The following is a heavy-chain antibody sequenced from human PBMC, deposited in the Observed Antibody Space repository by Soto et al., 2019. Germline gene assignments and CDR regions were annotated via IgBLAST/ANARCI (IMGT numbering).Heavy chain of an antibody. D-gene: IGHD1-26*01. J-gene: IGHJ4*02. CDR1: GFTFSTYS. V-gene: IGHV3-21*01. CDR3: ARAATTDYFDY. Sequence: DVQLVESGGGLVKPGGSLRLSCAAPGFTFSTYSMNWVRQAPGKGLEWVSSISSSSSYIYYADSVKGRFTISRDNAKNSLFLQMNSLRAEGTAVYYCARAATTDYFDYWGQGTLVTVSS. CDR2: ISSSSSYI.